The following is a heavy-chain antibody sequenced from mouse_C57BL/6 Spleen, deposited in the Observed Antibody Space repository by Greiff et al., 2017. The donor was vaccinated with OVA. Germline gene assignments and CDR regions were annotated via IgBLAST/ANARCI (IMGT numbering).Heavy chain of an antibody. Sequence: EVKLQESGPGLVKPSQSLSLTCSVTGYSITSGYYWNWIRQFPGNKLEWMGYISYDGSNNYNPSLKNRISITRDTSKNQFFLKLNSVTTEDTATYYCARAEYYSNYDYAMDYWGQGTSVTVSS. CDR2: ISYDGSN. CDR1: GYSITSGYY. D-gene: IGHD2-5*01. CDR3: ARAEYYSNYDYAMDY. V-gene: IGHV3-6*01. J-gene: IGHJ4*01.